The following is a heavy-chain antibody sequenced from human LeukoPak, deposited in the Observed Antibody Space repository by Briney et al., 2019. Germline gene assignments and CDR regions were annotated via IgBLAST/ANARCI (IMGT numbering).Heavy chain of an antibody. D-gene: IGHD4-17*01. CDR2: IDWSDNK. CDR1: GFSLSTGGMC. J-gene: IGHJ4*02. V-gene: IGHV2-70*11. Sequence: SGPTLVNPTQTLTLTCTFSGFSLSTGGMCVHWIRQPLGKAPEWLGRIDWSDNKYYSTSLKTRLSVSKDTSKNQVVLTMANMDPVDTATYYCAWSDTVTIFDYWGQGTLVTVSS. CDR3: AWSDTVTIFDY.